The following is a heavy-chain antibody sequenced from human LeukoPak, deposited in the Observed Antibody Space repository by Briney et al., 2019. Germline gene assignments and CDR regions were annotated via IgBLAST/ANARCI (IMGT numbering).Heavy chain of an antibody. D-gene: IGHD3-10*01. CDR1: GYTFTDFY. CDR2: INPNSGDT. Sequence: ASVKVSCKASGYTFTDFYIHWVRQAPGQGLEWMGWINPNSGDTKYAQKFQGRVTMTRDTSISTAYMELTRLRSDDTAVYYCAREGMGLLWFGELLLPFDPWGQGTLVTVSS. V-gene: IGHV1-2*02. J-gene: IGHJ5*02. CDR3: AREGMGLLWFGELLLPFDP.